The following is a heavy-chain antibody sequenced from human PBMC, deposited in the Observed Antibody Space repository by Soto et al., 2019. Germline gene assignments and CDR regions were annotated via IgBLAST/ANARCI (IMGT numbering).Heavy chain of an antibody. D-gene: IGHD4-17*01. J-gene: IGHJ4*02. CDR3: GKYVDYAGNPLGH. Sequence: QWVRQAPGKGLEWVAVISADGNSENYADSVKGRFTVSRENSKNTVYLQMDSLRAEETAVYYCGKYVDYAGNPLGHWGQGTLVPVSS. CDR2: ISADGNSE. V-gene: IGHV3-33*05.